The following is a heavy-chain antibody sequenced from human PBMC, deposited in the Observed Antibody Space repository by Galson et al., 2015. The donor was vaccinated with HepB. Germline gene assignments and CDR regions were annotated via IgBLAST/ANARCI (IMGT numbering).Heavy chain of an antibody. Sequence: SLRLSCAASGFMFNTYGMHWVRQAPGKGLEWIAVTSHDGTTHYYADSVKGRITISRDNSKNTLYLQMNNLRLADTAVYYCARGSHSSGSFDVWGQGTMVTVSS. CDR2: TSHDGTTH. D-gene: IGHD3-22*01. V-gene: IGHV3-30*01. CDR3: ARGSHSSGSFDV. CDR1: GFMFNTYG. J-gene: IGHJ3*01.